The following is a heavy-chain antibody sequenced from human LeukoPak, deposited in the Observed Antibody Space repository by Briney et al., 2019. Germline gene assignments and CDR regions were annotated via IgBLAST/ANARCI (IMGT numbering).Heavy chain of an antibody. V-gene: IGHV4-4*07. J-gene: IGHJ4*02. D-gene: IGHD3-10*01. CDR1: GGSFSGYY. CDR3: ARDGGSGSYYPPFDY. Sequence: SETLSLTCAVYGGSFSGYYWSWIRQPAGKGLEWIGRIYTSGSTNYNPSLKSRVTMSVDTSKNQFSLKLSSVTAADTAVYYCARDGGSGSYYPPFDYWGQGTLVTVSS. CDR2: IYTSGST.